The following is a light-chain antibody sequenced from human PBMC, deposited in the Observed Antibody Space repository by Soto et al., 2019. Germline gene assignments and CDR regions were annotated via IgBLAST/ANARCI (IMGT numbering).Light chain of an antibody. Sequence: EILVPQSPATLSVSPGERATLSCRASQSVSSSLAWYQHKPGQAPRLRIYAASTRATGVPARFSGSGSGTEFTLTISSLQSEDLAVYYCQQHNNWPLTFGQGTKVEIK. CDR1: QSVSSS. CDR2: AAS. CDR3: QQHNNWPLT. V-gene: IGKV3-15*01. J-gene: IGKJ1*01.